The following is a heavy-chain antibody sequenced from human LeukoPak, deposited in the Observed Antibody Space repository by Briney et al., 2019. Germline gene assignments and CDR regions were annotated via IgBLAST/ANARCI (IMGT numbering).Heavy chain of an antibody. CDR2: ISSSSSYI. CDR1: TFTFSNYV. CDR3: ARDRSRYYDSSGYYYAHGFDY. Sequence: GGSLRLSCTSSTFTFSNYVMRWVRQAPGKGLEWVSSISSSSSYIYYADSVKGRFTISRDNAKNSLYLQMNSLRAEDTAVYYCARDRSRYYDSSGYYYAHGFDYWGQGTLVTVSS. J-gene: IGHJ4*02. V-gene: IGHV3-21*01. D-gene: IGHD3-22*01.